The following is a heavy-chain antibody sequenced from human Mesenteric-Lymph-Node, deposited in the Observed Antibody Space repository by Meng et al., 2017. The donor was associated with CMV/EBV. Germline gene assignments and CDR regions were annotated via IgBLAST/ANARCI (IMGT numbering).Heavy chain of an antibody. V-gene: IGHV4-61*05. CDR2: IFYSGST. CDR3: ASWGDGNIAARSFDY. Sequence: GSLRLSCSVSGGSISRSTHYWGWIRQPPGKGLEWIGYIFYSGSTTYNPNLKSRVTMSVDTSKNQFSLRLSSVTAADTAVYYCASWGDGNIAARSFDYWGQGTLVTVSS. CDR1: GGSISRSTHY. J-gene: IGHJ4*02. D-gene: IGHD6-6*01.